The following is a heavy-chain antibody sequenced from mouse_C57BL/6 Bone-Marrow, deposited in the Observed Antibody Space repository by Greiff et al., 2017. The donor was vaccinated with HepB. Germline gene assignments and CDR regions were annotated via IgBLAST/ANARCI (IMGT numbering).Heavy chain of an antibody. Sequence: QVQLKESGAELARPGASVKLSCKASGYTFTSYGISWVKQRTGQGLEWIGEIYPRSGNTYYNEKFKGKATLTADKSSSTAYMELRSLTSEDSAVYFCAVFSVAYWGQGTLVTVSA. V-gene: IGHV1-81*01. CDR3: AVFSVAY. CDR1: GYTFTSYG. J-gene: IGHJ3*01. D-gene: IGHD3-1*01. CDR2: IYPRSGNT.